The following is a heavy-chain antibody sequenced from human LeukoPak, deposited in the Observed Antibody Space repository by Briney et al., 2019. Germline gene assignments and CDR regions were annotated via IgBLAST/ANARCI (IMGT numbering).Heavy chain of an antibody. J-gene: IGHJ5*02. D-gene: IGHD3-16*01. V-gene: IGHV3-23*01. Sequence: GGSLKLSCAASGFTFSSFTMTWVRQAPGKGLEWVSAIGGRGGSTYYADSLEGRFTIARDNSKDMVYLQMNSLKVEDTAIYYCGKEGGAWGQGTKVTVSS. CDR1: GFTFSSFT. CDR3: GKEGGA. CDR2: IGGRGGST.